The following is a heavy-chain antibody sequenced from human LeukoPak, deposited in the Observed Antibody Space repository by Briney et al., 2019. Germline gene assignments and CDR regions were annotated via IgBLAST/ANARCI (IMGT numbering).Heavy chain of an antibody. CDR2: IRSKANSYAT. Sequence: GGSLRLSCAASGFTFSSYAMHWVRQASGKGLEWVGRIRSKANSYATAYAASVKGRFTISRDDSKNTAYLQMNSLKTEDTAVYYCTRLTTVVTPHSGDYWGQGTLVTVSS. CDR1: GFTFSSYA. J-gene: IGHJ4*02. CDR3: TRLTTVVTPHSGDY. D-gene: IGHD4-23*01. V-gene: IGHV3-73*01.